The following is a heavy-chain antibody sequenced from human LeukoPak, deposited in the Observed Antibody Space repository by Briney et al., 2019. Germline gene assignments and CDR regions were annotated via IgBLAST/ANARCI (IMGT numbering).Heavy chain of an antibody. Sequence: GGSLRLSCAASGFTFSNAWMSWVRQAPGKGLEWVGRIESKTDGGTTDYAAPVKGRFTISRDDSKNTLYLQMNSLKTEDTAVYYCTTEGYYGSGSYNYWGQGTLVTVSS. CDR2: IESKTDGGTT. D-gene: IGHD3-10*01. V-gene: IGHV3-15*04. CDR1: GFTFSNAW. J-gene: IGHJ4*02. CDR3: TTEGYYGSGSYNY.